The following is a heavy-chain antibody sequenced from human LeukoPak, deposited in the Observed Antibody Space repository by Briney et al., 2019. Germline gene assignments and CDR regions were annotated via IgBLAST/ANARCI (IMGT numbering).Heavy chain of an antibody. J-gene: IGHJ4*02. D-gene: IGHD6-13*01. V-gene: IGHV3-33*01. CDR2: IWYDGSNK. CDR3: ARADIQYSSSWYGFTFDY. CDR1: GFTFSSYG. Sequence: PGGSLRLSCAASGFTFSSYGMHWVRQAPGKGLEWVAVIWYDGSNKYYADSVKGRFTISRDNSKNTLYLQMNSLRAEDTAVYYCARADIQYSSSWYGFTFDYWGQGTLVAVST.